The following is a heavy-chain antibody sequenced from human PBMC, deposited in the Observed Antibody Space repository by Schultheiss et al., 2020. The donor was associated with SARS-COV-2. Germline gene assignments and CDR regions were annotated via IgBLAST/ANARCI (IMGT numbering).Heavy chain of an antibody. V-gene: IGHV4-38-2*02. CDR2: IYYSGST. CDR1: GYSISSGYY. D-gene: IGHD6-13*01. J-gene: IGHJ4*02. CDR3: ARGRLAAAGLDY. Sequence: SETLSLTCTVSGYSISSGYYWGWIRQPPGKGLEWIGYIYYSGSTNYNPSLKSRVTISVDTSKNQFSLKLSSVTAADTAVYYCARGRLAAAGLDYWGQGTLVTVSS.